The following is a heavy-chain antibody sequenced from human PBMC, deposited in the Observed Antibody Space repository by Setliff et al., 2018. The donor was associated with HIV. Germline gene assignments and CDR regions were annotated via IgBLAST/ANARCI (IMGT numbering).Heavy chain of an antibody. J-gene: IGHJ3*02. Sequence: PSETLSLTCAVSAGSMSSDNWWTWVRQSPGKGLEWVGEIYHSGSTNYNTSLKGRVSISVDTSKNQFSLRLSSVTAADTAMYYCGFGEYKGAFDIWGQGTMVTVSS. CDR3: GFGEYKGAFDI. V-gene: IGHV4-4*02. D-gene: IGHD3-10*01. CDR2: IYHSGST. CDR1: AGSMSSDNW.